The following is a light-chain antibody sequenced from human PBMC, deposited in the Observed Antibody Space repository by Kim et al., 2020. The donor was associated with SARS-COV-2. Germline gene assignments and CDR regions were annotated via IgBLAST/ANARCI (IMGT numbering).Light chain of an antibody. CDR3: HKSNSPPLA. CDR1: QSISSS. Sequence: ASVGDRVTITCRASQSISSSLNWYQQKPGKTPKLLIYAASNLQSGVPSRLSGSGSGTDFTLTISSLQPEDFATYYCHKSNSPPLAFGGGTKVDIK. J-gene: IGKJ4*01. CDR2: AAS. V-gene: IGKV1-39*01.